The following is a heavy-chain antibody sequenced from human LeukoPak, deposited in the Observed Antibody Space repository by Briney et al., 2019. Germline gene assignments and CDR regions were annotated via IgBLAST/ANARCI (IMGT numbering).Heavy chain of an antibody. CDR3: AKDHDYYDSSGYYLHYYYGMDV. D-gene: IGHD3-22*01. Sequence: GSLRLSCAASGFAFSSYAMSWVRQAPGKGLEWVSAISGSGGSTYYADSVKGRFTISRDNSKNTLYLQMNSLRAEDTAVYYCAKDHDYYDSSGYYLHYYYGMDVWGQGTTVTVSS. V-gene: IGHV3-23*01. CDR1: GFAFSSYA. CDR2: ISGSGGST. J-gene: IGHJ6*02.